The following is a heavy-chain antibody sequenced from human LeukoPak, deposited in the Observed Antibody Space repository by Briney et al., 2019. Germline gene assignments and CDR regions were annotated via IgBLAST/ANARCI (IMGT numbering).Heavy chain of an antibody. CDR2: IYYSGST. CDR3: TSGYDFDC. Sequence: LETLSLTCTVSGGSISSSSYYWGWIRQPPGKGLEWIGSIYYSGSTYYNPSLKSRVTISVDTSKNQFSLKLSSVTAADTAVYYCTSGYDFDCWGQGTLVTVSS. CDR1: GGSISSSSYY. V-gene: IGHV4-39*01. D-gene: IGHD5-12*01. J-gene: IGHJ4*02.